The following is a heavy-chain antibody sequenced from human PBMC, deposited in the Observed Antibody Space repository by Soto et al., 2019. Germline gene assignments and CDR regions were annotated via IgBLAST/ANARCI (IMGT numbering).Heavy chain of an antibody. CDR2: ISASGRS. Sequence: NPSETLSLTCTVSGDFISNFYWSWIRQPAGKGLESLGRISASGRSNYNPSLQSRVAMSLDTSKNQFSLRLTSLTATDTAVYFCARGMGRYFDLWGRGTLVTVSS. CDR1: GDFISNFY. J-gene: IGHJ2*01. CDR3: ARGMGRYFDL. D-gene: IGHD2-8*01. V-gene: IGHV4-4*07.